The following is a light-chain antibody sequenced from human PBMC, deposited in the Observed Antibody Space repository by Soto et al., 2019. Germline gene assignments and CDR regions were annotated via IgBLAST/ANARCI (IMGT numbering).Light chain of an antibody. CDR3: GTWDSSLSAEV. Sequence: HSVLTQPPSVSAAPGQKVTISCSGSSSNIGNNYVSWYQQLPGTAPKFLIYDNNKRPSGIPDRFSGSKSGTSATLGITGLQTGDEADYYCGTWDSSLSAEVFGTGTKVTVL. V-gene: IGLV1-51*01. CDR1: SSNIGNNY. CDR2: DNN. J-gene: IGLJ1*01.